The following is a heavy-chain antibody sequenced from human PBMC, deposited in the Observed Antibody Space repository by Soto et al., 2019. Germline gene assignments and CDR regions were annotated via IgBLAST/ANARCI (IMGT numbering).Heavy chain of an antibody. J-gene: IGHJ5*02. CDR1: GFTFSSYA. CDR3: AGQIFDCGP. V-gene: IGHV3-23*01. CDR2: ISGSADST. D-gene: IGHD2-21*01. Sequence: GGSLRLSCAASGFTFSSYAMSWVRQAPGKGLEWVSTISGSADSTYYADSVKGRFTISRDNSKNTLYLQMSSLRAEDTAVYYCAGQIFDCGPWGQRTLVTVSS.